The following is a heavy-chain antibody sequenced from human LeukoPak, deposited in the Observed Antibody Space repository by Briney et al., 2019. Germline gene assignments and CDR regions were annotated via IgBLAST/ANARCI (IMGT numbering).Heavy chain of an antibody. V-gene: IGHV3-7*03. J-gene: IGHJ4*02. CDR2: IKQDGSEK. Sequence: SGGSLRLSCAASGFTFSSYWMSWVRQAPGKGLEWVANIKQDGSEKYYADSVKGRFTISRDNAKNSLYLQMNSLRAEDTALYYCAKPLKPWGGDYFDYWGQGTLVTVSS. CDR3: AKPLKPWGGDYFDY. CDR1: GFTFSSYW. D-gene: IGHD3-16*01.